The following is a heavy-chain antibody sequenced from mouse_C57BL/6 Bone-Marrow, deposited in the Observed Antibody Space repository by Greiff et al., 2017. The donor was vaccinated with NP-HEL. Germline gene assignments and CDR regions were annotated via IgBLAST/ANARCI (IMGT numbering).Heavy chain of an antibody. CDR3: AREGYYGNWYFDV. Sequence: VQLQQSDAELVKPGASVKISCKVSGYTFTDHTIHWMKQRPEQGLEWIGYIYPRDGSTKYNEKFKGKATLTADKSSSTAYMQLNSLTSEDSAVYVCAREGYYGNWYFDVWGTGTTVTVAS. CDR1: GYTFTDHT. J-gene: IGHJ1*03. V-gene: IGHV1-78*01. D-gene: IGHD1-1*01. CDR2: IYPRDGST.